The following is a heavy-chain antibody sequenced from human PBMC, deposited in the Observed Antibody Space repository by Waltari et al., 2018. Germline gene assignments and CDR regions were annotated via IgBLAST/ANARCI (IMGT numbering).Heavy chain of an antibody. CDR3: ARVGSIAAAGPSGMDV. CDR2: IIPILGIA. Sequence: QVQLVQSGAEVKKPGSSVKVSCKASGGTFSSSTISWVRQAPGQWLEWRGRIIPILGIANYAQKFQGRVTITADKSTSTAYMELSSLRSEDTAVYYCARVGSIAAAGPSGMDVWGQGTTVTVSS. J-gene: IGHJ6*02. D-gene: IGHD6-13*01. CDR1: GGTFSSST. V-gene: IGHV1-69*02.